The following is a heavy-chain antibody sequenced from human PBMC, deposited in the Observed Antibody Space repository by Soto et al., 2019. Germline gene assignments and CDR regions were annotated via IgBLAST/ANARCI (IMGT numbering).Heavy chain of an antibody. CDR2: IIPIFGIA. CDR1: GGTFSSYA. J-gene: IGHJ5*02. CDR3: ARVRRDYGDPRGVNWFDP. D-gene: IGHD4-17*01. Sequence: QVQLVQSGAEVKKPGSSVKVSCKASGGTFSSYAISWVRQAPGQGLEWMGGIIPIFGIANYAQKFQGRVTITADESTSTAYMELSSLRSEDTAVYYCARVRRDYGDPRGVNWFDPWGQGTLVTVSS. V-gene: IGHV1-69*12.